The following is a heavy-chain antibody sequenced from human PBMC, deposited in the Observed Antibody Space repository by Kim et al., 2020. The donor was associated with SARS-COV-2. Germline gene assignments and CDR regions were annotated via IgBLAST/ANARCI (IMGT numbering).Heavy chain of an antibody. J-gene: IGHJ6*02. CDR2: IRSEGNSFAT. CDR1: GFNFRGSA. CDR3: EAISGDPAPQYYFYFGKDV. V-gene: IGHV3-73*01. D-gene: IGHD4-17*01. Sequence: GGSLRLSCVASGFNFRGSAIHWVRQASGKGLEWIGRIRSEGNSFATVYAASLKGRFAISRDDSKNTAYLQLNSLKAEDTAVYYCEAISGDPAPQYYFYFGKDVWGQGTTVTVSS.